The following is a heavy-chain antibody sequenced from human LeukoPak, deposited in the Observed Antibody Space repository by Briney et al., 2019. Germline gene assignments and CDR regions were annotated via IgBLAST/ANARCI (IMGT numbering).Heavy chain of an antibody. CDR2: IYYIGST. Sequence: PSETLSLTCTVSGGSISSYYGSWVRQPPGKGLGWVGYIYYIGSTNYNPSLKSRLTISVDTSKNQFSLKLSSATAADTAVYYCARVRQYCSGGRCYPFVFDRWGQGTLVTVSS. V-gene: IGHV4-59*08. CDR3: ARVRQYCSGGRCYPFVFDR. J-gene: IGHJ5*02. CDR1: GGSISSYY. D-gene: IGHD2-15*01.